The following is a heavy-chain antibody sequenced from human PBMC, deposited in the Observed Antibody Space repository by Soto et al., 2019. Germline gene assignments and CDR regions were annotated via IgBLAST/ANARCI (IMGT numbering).Heavy chain of an antibody. V-gene: IGHV3-30*07. D-gene: IGHD6-19*01. CDR3: ARGIAVAGNPGSVDV. Sequence: DSVKGRFTISRDNSTNTLYLQMNSLRAEDTAVYYCARGIAVAGNPGSVDVWGQGTPVTVSS. J-gene: IGHJ6*02.